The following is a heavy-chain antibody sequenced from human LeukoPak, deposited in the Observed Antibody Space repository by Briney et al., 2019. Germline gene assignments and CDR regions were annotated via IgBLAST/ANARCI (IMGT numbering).Heavy chain of an antibody. D-gene: IGHD2-15*01. CDR1: GYSISTGYY. V-gene: IGHV4-38-2*02. CDR2: FYHGGST. CDR3: ARDGSSFIPDY. J-gene: IGHJ4*02. Sequence: SETLSLTCTVSGYSISTGYYWDWIRQPPGKGLEWIGTFYHGGSTYYNPSLKSRVTISVDTSKNQFSLKLSSVTAADTAVYYCARDGSSFIPDYWGQGTLVTVSS.